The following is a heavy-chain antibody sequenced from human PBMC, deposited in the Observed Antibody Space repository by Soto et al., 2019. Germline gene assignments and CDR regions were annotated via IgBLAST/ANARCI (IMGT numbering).Heavy chain of an antibody. D-gene: IGHD2-8*01. J-gene: IGHJ4*02. V-gene: IGHV3-7*01. CDR1: GFTCSSYW. Sequence: GSLRLGGAASGFTCSSYWMSWVRQAPGKGLEWVANIKQDGSEKYYVDSVKGRFTISRDNAKNSLYLQMNSLRAEDTAVYYCARDSLRGPTLSWGQGTLVTVSS. CDR2: IKQDGSEK. CDR3: ARDSLRGPTLS.